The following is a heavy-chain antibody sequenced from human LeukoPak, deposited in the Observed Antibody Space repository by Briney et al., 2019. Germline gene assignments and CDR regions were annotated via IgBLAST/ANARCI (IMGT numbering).Heavy chain of an antibody. D-gene: IGHD3-10*01. CDR2: IKQDGSEK. CDR1: GDYW. Sequence: GGSLRLSCAASGDYWMSWVRQAPGKGLEWVADIKQDGSEKYYVDSVKGRFTISRDNAKNSLYLQMNSLRAEDTAVYYCAREDNYGSGYGYWGQGTLVTVSS. CDR3: AREDNYGSGYGY. V-gene: IGHV3-7*05. J-gene: IGHJ4*02.